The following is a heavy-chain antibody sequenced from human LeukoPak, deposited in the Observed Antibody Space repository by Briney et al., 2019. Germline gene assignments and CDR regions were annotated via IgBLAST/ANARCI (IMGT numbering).Heavy chain of an antibody. CDR1: GFTFSSYG. J-gene: IGHJ4*02. V-gene: IGHV3-23*01. D-gene: IGHD6-19*01. Sequence: GGSLRLSCAASGFTFSSYGMSWVRQAPGKGLEWVSAISGSGGSTYYADSVKGRFTISRDNSKNTLYLQMNSLRAEDTAVYYCAKVPASGWYRNYFGYWGQGTLVTVSS. CDR3: AKVPASGWYRNYFGY. CDR2: ISGSGGST.